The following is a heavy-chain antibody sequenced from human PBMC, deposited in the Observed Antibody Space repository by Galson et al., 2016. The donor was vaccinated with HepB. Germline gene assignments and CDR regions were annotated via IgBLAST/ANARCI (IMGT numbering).Heavy chain of an antibody. CDR3: ARDVDIVATRVFDK. J-gene: IGHJ3*02. CDR1: GYTFNTYG. CDR2: INTYNGYT. Sequence: SVKVSCKASGYTFNTYGINWVRQAPGQGLEWMGWINTYNGYTNYAQNLQGRVTMTRDPSSDTAYMELRSLRSDDTAVYYWARDVDIVATRVFDKWGQGTMVIVS. D-gene: IGHD5-12*01. V-gene: IGHV1-18*01.